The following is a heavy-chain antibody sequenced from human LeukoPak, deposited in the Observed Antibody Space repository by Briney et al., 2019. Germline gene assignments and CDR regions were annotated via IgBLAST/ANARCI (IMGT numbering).Heavy chain of an antibody. J-gene: IGHJ4*02. CDR3: ARGKYDTSGYYQQFDF. CDR2: IYSSGNT. Sequence: SGTLSLTCVVSGGSISGYYWNWIRQSAGKGLEWIGRIYSSGNTTYNPSLESRVSMSVETSKKQLSLRLSSVTAADTAVYYCARGKYDTSGYYQQFDFWGQGTLVTVSS. D-gene: IGHD3-22*01. V-gene: IGHV4-59*10. CDR1: GGSISGYY.